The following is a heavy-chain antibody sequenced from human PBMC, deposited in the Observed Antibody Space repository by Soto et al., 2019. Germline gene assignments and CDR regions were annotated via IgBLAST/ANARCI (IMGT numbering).Heavy chain of an antibody. CDR3: ARDYYGMDV. CDR1: GGSITSGGYS. J-gene: IGHJ6*02. Sequence: QLQLQESGSGLVKPSQTLSLTCTVSGGSITSGGYSWTWIRQSPGKGLEWIGYTYQSGSAYYNPSLKSRVTISVDRSKNQFSLNLTSVTVADTAVYYCARDYYGMDVWGQGTTVTVSS. CDR2: TYQSGSA. V-gene: IGHV4-30-2*06.